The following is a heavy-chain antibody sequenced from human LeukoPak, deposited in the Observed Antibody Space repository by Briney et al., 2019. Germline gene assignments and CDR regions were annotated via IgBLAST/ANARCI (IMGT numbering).Heavy chain of an antibody. Sequence: GGSLRLSCLTSGFTLSTNAMSWVRQAPGKGLEWISGISGSGASTYYADSVKGRFTISRDDSRNTLYLQMNSLRGDDTAVYYCVKSRRVGANQRGLFDYWGQGTLVTVSP. V-gene: IGHV3-23*01. D-gene: IGHD1-26*01. CDR3: VKSRRVGANQRGLFDY. J-gene: IGHJ4*02. CDR1: GFTLSTNA. CDR2: ISGSGAST.